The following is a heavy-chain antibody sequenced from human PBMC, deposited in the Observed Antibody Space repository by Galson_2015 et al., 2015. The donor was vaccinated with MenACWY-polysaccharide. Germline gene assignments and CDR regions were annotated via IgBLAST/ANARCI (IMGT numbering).Heavy chain of an antibody. Sequence: SLSISCAAPGFSLTSYAVNWVRQAPGKGLEWVGVISGSGIDIRYAASVKGRFTISRDTSKSTLYLQMDSVRAEDTAKYYCAKSSQWGAAAVGSFDHWGQGTLVTVSS. CDR1: GFSLTSYA. V-gene: IGHV3-23*01. D-gene: IGHD6-13*01. J-gene: IGHJ4*02. CDR3: AKSSQWGAAAVGSFDH. CDR2: ISGSGIDI.